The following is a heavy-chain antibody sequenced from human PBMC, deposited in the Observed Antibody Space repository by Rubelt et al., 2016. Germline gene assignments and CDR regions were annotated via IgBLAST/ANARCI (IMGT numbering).Heavy chain of an antibody. V-gene: IGHV3-23*01. CDR1: GFTFSTYA. CDR3: ARSGVGTTTLNWFDP. D-gene: IGHD1-26*01. J-gene: IGHJ5*02. CDR2: ISGSGGSI. Sequence: SLRLSCAASGFTFSTYAMGWVRQAPGKGLAWVSAISGSGGSIYYADSVKGRFTISRDDAKNSLYLQMNSLRTEDTAVYFCARSGVGTTTLNWFDPWGQGSLVTVSS.